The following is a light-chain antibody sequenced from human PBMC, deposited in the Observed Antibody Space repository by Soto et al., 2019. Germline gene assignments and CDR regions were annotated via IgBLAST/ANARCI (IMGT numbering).Light chain of an antibody. CDR1: QSIGYY. CDR2: AAS. CDR3: QQLNSYPLT. J-gene: IGKJ4*01. Sequence: DIQMTQSPSTLPASVGDRVTITCRASQSIGYYLNWYQQKPGKAPKLLINAASSLQGGVPSRFSGSGSGTEFTLTISSLQPEDFATYYCQQLNSYPLTFGGGTKVDIK. V-gene: IGKV1-17*01.